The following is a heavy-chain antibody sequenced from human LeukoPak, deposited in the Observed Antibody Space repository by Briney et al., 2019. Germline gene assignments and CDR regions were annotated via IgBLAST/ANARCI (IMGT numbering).Heavy chain of an antibody. V-gene: IGHV1-8*01. CDR1: GYTFTTYE. CDR3: TRGPRNDP. CDR2: MHPNSGSI. J-gene: IGHJ5*02. D-gene: IGHD1-14*01. Sequence: ASVKVSCKTSGYTFTTYEINWVRQAAGQGLEWMGWMHPNSGSIDYAQKFQGRVTMSRDTSTNTAYMELSSLRSEDTAVYYCTRGPRNDPWGQGTLVIVSS.